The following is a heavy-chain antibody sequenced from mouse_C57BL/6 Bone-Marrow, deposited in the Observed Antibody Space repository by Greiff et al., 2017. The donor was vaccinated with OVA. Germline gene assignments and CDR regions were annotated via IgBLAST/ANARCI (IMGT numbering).Heavy chain of an antibody. CDR1: GYTFTDYN. CDR2: INPNNGGT. J-gene: IGHJ2*01. V-gene: IGHV1-22*01. Sequence: EVQLQPSGPELVKPGASVKMSCKASGYTFTDYNMHWVKQSHGKSLEWIGYINPNNGGTSYNQKFKGKATLTVNKSSSTAYMELRSLTSEDSAVYYCARGTVVAFDYWGQGTTLTVSS. D-gene: IGHD1-1*01. CDR3: ARGTVVAFDY.